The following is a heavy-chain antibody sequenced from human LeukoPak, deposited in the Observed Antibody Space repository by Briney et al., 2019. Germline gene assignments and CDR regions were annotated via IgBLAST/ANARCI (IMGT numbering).Heavy chain of an antibody. J-gene: IGHJ3*02. CDR3: ARVEGEAPVI. Sequence: PSETLSLTCTVSGGSISSYYWSWIRQPPRQGQGWVGYIYYRGSTSYDPPLKSRVTISVDTSKNQFSLKLSSVTAADTAVYYCARVEGEAPVIWGQGTMVTVSS. D-gene: IGHD3-10*01. V-gene: IGHV4-59*01. CDR2: IYYRGST. CDR1: GGSISSYY.